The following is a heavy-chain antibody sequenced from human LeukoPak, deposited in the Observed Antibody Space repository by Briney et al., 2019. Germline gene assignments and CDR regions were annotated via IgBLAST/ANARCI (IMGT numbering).Heavy chain of an antibody. CDR3: ARQEVATIND. D-gene: IGHD5-12*01. V-gene: IGHV4-39*07. J-gene: IGHJ4*02. Sequence: SETLSLTCTVSGGSISSSSYYWGWIRQPPGKGLEWIGSIYYSGSTYYNPSLKSRVTISVDTSKNQFSLKLSSVTAADTAVYYCARQEVATINDWGQGTLVTVSS. CDR1: GGSISSSSYY. CDR2: IYYSGST.